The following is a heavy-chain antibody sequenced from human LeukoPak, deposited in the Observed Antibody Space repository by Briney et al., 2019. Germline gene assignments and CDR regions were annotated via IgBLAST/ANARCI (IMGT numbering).Heavy chain of an antibody. V-gene: IGHV1-3*01. CDR3: ARISGSYYDFDY. CDR1: RYTLTPYA. J-gene: IGHJ4*02. CDR2: INAGNGNT. D-gene: IGHD3-10*01. Sequence: ASVKASCKASRYTLTPYAMHWVRQAPGQRLEWMGWINAGNGNTKYSQKFQGRVTITRDTSASTAYMELSSLRSEDTAVYYCARISGSYYDFDYWGQGTLVTVSS.